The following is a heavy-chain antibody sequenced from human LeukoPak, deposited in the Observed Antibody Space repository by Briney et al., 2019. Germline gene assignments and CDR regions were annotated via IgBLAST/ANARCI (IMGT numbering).Heavy chain of an antibody. CDR3: ARDVERTGGTYYYDSGSPRG. CDR2: ISTGSSTI. Sequence: GGSLRLSCAASGFTFSSYSTIWVRQAPGKGLEWVSYISTGSSTIYYADSVKGRFTISRDNAKNSLYLQMNSLRDEDTAVYYCARDVERTGGTYYYDSGSPRGWGQGTLVTVSS. J-gene: IGHJ4*02. CDR1: GFTFSSYS. V-gene: IGHV3-48*02. D-gene: IGHD3-10*01.